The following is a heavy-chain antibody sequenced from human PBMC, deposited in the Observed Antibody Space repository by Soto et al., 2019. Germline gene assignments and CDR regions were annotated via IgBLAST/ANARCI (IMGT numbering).Heavy chain of an antibody. J-gene: IGHJ4*02. CDR1: GFTFSSYG. D-gene: IGHD4-17*01. Sequence: QVQLVESGGGVVQPGRSLRLSCAASGFTFSSYGMHWVRQAPGKGLEWVAVIWYDGSNKYYADSVKGRFTISRDNSKNTLYLQMNSLRAEDTAVYYCARDTTVTTSYFDYSGQGTLVTVSS. CDR2: IWYDGSNK. CDR3: ARDTTVTTSYFDY. V-gene: IGHV3-33*01.